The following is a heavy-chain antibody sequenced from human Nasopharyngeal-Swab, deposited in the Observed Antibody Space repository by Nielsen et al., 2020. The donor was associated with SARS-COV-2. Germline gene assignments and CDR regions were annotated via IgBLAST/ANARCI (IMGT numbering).Heavy chain of an antibody. D-gene: IGHD3-22*01. CDR1: GYSISSGYY. V-gene: IGHV4-38-2*02. CDR2: IYHSGST. Sequence: GSLRLSCTVSGYSISSGYYWGWIRQPPGKGLEWIGSIYHSGSTYYNPSLKSRVTISVDTSKNQFSLKLSSVTAADTAVYYCANYDSSGYYPPDYWGQGTLVTVSS. J-gene: IGHJ4*02. CDR3: ANYDSSGYYPPDY.